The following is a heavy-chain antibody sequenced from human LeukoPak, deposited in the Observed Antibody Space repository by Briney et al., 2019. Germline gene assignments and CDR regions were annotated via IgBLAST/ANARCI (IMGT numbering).Heavy chain of an antibody. CDR2: ISPSSTRI. V-gene: IGHV3-48*04. J-gene: IGHJ4*02. Sequence: GGSLRLSCAASGFTFSSYDMNWVRQAPGKGLEWVSYISPSSTRIDYAASVRGRFTISRDNAKRPLYLQMNSLRAEDTALYYCATGDAEVFDYWGQGTLVTVSS. D-gene: IGHD7-27*01. CDR3: ATGDAEVFDY. CDR1: GFTFSSYD.